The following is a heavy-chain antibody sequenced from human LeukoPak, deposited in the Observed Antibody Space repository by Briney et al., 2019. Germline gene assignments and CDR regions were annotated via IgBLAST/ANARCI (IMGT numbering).Heavy chain of an antibody. CDR1: GFTVSSNY. CDR3: ARDPYSGSYGDYYYYYMDV. D-gene: IGHD1-26*01. J-gene: IGHJ6*03. V-gene: IGHV3-21*01. Sequence: GGSLRLSCAASGFTVSSNYMSWVRQAPGKGLEWVSSITSTSSYIYYADSVKGRFTISRDNAKNSLYLLMNSLRAEDTAVYYCARDPYSGSYGDYYYYYMDVWGKGTTVTIFS. CDR2: ITSTSSYI.